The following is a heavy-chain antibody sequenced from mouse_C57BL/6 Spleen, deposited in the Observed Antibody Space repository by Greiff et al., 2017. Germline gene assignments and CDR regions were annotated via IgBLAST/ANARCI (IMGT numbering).Heavy chain of an antibody. CDR2: IDPNSGGT. Sequence: VQLQQPGAELVKPGASVKLSCKASGYTFTSYWMHWVKQRPGRGLEWIGRIDPNSGGTKYNEKFKSKATLTVDKPSSTAYMQLSSLTSEDSAVYYCARGIYYGSSYGYYYAMDYWGQGTSVTVSS. CDR3: ARGIYYGSSYGYYYAMDY. J-gene: IGHJ4*01. D-gene: IGHD1-1*01. V-gene: IGHV1-72*01. CDR1: GYTFTSYW.